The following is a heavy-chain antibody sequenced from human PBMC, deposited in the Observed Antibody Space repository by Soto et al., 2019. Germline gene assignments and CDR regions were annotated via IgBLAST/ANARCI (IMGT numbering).Heavy chain of an antibody. CDR1: GFTFDDYA. V-gene: IGHV3-9*01. CDR2: ISWNGAAT. CDR3: ANLPLYGSGFDC. Sequence: VQLVESGGGLVQPGGSLRLSCAASGFTFDDYAIHWVRQAPGKGLEWVSGISWNGAATGYMNSVKGRFSISRDNTKTTLYLQMNSLRSEDTAVYYCANLPLYGSGFDCWGQGTLVTVSS. D-gene: IGHD3-10*01. J-gene: IGHJ4*02.